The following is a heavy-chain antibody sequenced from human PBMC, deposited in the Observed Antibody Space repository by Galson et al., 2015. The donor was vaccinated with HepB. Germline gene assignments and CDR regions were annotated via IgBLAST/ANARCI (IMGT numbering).Heavy chain of an antibody. CDR1: GFTFSNAW. J-gene: IGHJ4*02. CDR3: TTVLVENYDFWSGYYRGFDY. Sequence: SLRLSCAASGFTFSNAWMNWVRQAPGKGLEWVGRIKSKTDGGTTDYAAPVKGRFTISRDDSKNTLYLQMNSLKTEDTAVYYCTTVLVENYDFWSGYYRGFDYWGQGTLVTVSS. CDR2: IKSKTDGGTT. V-gene: IGHV3-15*07. D-gene: IGHD3-3*01.